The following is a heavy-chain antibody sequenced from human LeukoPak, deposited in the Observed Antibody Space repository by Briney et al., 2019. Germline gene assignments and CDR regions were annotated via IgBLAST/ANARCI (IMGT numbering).Heavy chain of an antibody. D-gene: IGHD2-2*01. J-gene: IGHJ5*02. Sequence: ASLKVSCKTSGYTFGVTWVRQAPGQGLEWVGWISAYDGNTNYAPKFQGRVAMTTDTSTNTAYMELRSLRSDDTAIYYCARTCPMMFCSSSFFDPWGQGTLATVSS. V-gene: IGHV1-18*01. CDR2: ISAYDGNT. CDR3: ARTCPMMFCSSSFFDP. CDR1: GYTFG.